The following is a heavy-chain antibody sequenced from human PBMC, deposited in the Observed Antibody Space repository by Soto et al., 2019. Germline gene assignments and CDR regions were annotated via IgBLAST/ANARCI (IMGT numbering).Heavy chain of an antibody. CDR2: IYYSGST. D-gene: IGHD3-3*01. J-gene: IGHJ3*02. CDR1: GGSISSYF. V-gene: IGHV4-59*01. Sequence: SGTLSLTCTVSGGSISSYFWSWIRQPPGKGLEWIGYIYYSGSTNYNPSLKSRVTISVDTSKNQFSLKLSSVTAADTAVYYCARVTIFGGVVKAPDALDILGQGTMVTVSS. CDR3: ARVTIFGGVVKAPDALDI.